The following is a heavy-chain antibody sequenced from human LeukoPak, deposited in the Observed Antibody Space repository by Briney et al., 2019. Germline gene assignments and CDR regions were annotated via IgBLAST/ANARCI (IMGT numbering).Heavy chain of an antibody. CDR2: INPNSGGT. CDR1: GYTFIDYY. Sequence: ASVKVSCKAAGYTFIDYYMHWVRQPPGQGLGWMGWINPNSGGTNYAQKFQGRVTMTRDTSISTAYMKLSRLRSDDTAVYYCARENGYDSSGYYFDYWGQGTLVTVSS. D-gene: IGHD3-22*01. J-gene: IGHJ4*02. CDR3: ARENGYDSSGYYFDY. V-gene: IGHV1-2*02.